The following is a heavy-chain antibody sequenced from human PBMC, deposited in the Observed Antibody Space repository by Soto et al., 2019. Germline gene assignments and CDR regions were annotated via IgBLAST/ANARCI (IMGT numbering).Heavy chain of an antibody. CDR1: GGSISSYY. V-gene: IGHV4-59*08. CDR3: ARGTGRDGYNYDY. CDR2: IYYSGST. J-gene: IGHJ4*02. D-gene: IGHD5-12*01. Sequence: SETLSLTCTVSGGSISSYYWSWIRQSPGKGLEWIGYIYYSGSTNYNPSLKSRVTISVDTSKNQFSLKLSSVTAADTAVYYCARGTGRDGYNYDYWGQGTLVTVSS.